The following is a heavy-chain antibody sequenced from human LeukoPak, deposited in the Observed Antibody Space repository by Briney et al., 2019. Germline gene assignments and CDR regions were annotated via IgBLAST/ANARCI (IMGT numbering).Heavy chain of an antibody. D-gene: IGHD2-21*01. CDR1: GDSISSTSYF. CDR2: IYYSGST. CDR3: ARRVRVIRAFDI. Sequence: PSETLSLTCTVSGDSISSTSYFWGWIRQPPGKGLEWIGSIYYSGSTYYNPSLKSRVTISVDTSKNQFSLKLSSGTAADTAVYYCARRVRVIRAFDIWGQGTMVTVSS. J-gene: IGHJ3*02. V-gene: IGHV4-39*01.